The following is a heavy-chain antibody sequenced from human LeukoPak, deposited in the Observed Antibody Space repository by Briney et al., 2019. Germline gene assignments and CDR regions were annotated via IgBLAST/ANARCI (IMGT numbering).Heavy chain of an antibody. J-gene: IGHJ4*02. CDR2: ISYDGSNK. V-gene: IGHV3-30*03. CDR1: GFTFSSYG. CDR3: ARGDRYSGSYPENFDY. D-gene: IGHD1-26*01. Sequence: PGGSLRLSCAASGFTFSSYGMHWVRQAPGKGLEWVAVISYDGSNKYYADSVKGRFTISRDNSKNTLYLQMNSLRAEDTAVYYCARGDRYSGSYPENFDYWGQGTLVTVSS.